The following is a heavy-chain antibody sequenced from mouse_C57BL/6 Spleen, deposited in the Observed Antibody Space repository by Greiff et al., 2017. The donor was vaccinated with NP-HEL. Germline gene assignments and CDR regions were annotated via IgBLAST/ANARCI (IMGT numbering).Heavy chain of an antibody. CDR1: GYTFTSYW. V-gene: IGHV1-69*01. CDR3: AKGGTDYAMDY. CDR2: IDPSDSYT. J-gene: IGHJ4*01. Sequence: VQLQQPGAELVKPGASVKLSCKASGYTFTSYWMHWVKQRPGQGLEWIGGIDPSDSYTNYNEKFKGKSTMTVDKSSSTAYMQLSSLTSEDSAVYYCAKGGTDYAMDYWGKGTSVTVSS. D-gene: IGHD3-3*01.